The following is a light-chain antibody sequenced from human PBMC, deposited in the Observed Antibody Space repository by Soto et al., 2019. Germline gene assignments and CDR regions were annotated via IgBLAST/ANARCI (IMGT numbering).Light chain of an antibody. Sequence: EIVLTQSPGTLSLSPGERATLSCRASQSVFNNHIGWYQQKTGQAPRRLIFVASVRATGIPDRFSGSGSGTDFTLTISRREPEDFAVYYCLQYGSSPTTFGQGTKVEIK. CDR3: LQYGSSPTT. CDR1: QSVFNNH. V-gene: IGKV3-20*01. CDR2: VAS. J-gene: IGKJ1*01.